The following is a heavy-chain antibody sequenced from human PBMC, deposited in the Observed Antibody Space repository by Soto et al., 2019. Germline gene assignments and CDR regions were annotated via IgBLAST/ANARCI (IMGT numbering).Heavy chain of an antibody. CDR2: ISYDGSNK. D-gene: IGHD6-13*01. J-gene: IGHJ4*02. Sequence: SLRLSFAASGFTFSSYGMHWVRQAPGKGLEWVAVISYDGSNKYYADSVKGRFTISRDNSKNTLYLQMNSLRAEDTAVYYCAKRIAAAGTSGDYWGQGTLVTVSS. V-gene: IGHV3-30*18. CDR3: AKRIAAAGTSGDY. CDR1: GFTFSSYG.